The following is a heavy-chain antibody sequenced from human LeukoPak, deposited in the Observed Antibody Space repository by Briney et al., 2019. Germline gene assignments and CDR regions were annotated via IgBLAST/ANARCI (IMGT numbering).Heavy chain of an antibody. CDR1: DDSITMYY. CDR3: ARGRVSSSTWYSTYYYYFYMDV. J-gene: IGHJ6*03. D-gene: IGHD1-1*01. CDR2: VDHTGST. V-gene: IGHV4-59*01. Sequence: SETLSLTCSVSDDSITMYYWTWIRQPPGKGLEWIGYVDHTGSTNFNPSLNGRVSISRDTTKNLFSLRLRSVTAADTAAYFCARGRVSSSTWYSTYYYYFYMDVWGKGTTVTVSS.